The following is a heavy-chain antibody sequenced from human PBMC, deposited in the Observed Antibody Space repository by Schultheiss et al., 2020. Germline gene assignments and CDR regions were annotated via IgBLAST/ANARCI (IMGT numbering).Heavy chain of an antibody. CDR3: ARGALYSGYDGFDY. Sequence: GESLKISCAASGFTFSSYAMSWVRQAPGKGLEWVSAISGSGGSTYYADSVKGRFTISRDNSKNTLYLQMNSLRAEDTAVYYCARGALYSGYDGFDYWGQGTLVTVSS. CDR2: ISGSGGST. J-gene: IGHJ4*02. CDR1: GFTFSSYA. D-gene: IGHD5-12*01. V-gene: IGHV3-23*01.